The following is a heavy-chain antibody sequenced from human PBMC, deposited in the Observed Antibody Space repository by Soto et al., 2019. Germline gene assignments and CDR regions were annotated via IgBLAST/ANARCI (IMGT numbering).Heavy chain of an antibody. CDR2: MNPNSGNT. D-gene: IGHD6-19*01. CDR3: ATNSGWGLDY. V-gene: IGHV1-8*01. J-gene: IGHJ4*02. CDR1: GYTFTNYD. Sequence: QMQLVQSGAEVKKPGASVKVSCKASGYTFTNYDITWVRQATGQGLEWMGWMNPNSGNTGYAQTFEGRVTMTRNTSINTAYMELSSLRSEDTAVYYCATNSGWGLDYWGQGTLVTVSS.